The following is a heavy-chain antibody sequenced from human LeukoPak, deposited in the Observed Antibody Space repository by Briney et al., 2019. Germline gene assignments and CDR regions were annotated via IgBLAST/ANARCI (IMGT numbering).Heavy chain of an antibody. V-gene: IGHV2-70*11. CDR1: GFSLSTSGMC. CDR2: IDWDDDK. J-gene: IGHJ3*02. CDR3: ARAHELLYAFDI. D-gene: IGHD2/OR15-2a*01. Sequence: SGPTLVNPTQTLTLTCTFSGFSLSTSGMCVSWIRQPPGKALEWLARIDWDDDKYYSTSLKTRLTISKDTSKNQVVLTMTNMDLVDTATYYCARAHELLYAFDIWGQGTMVTVSS.